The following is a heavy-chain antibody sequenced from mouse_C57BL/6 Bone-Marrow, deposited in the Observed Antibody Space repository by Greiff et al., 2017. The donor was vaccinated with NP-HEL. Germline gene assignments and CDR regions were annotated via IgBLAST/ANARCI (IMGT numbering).Heavy chain of an antibody. CDR3: SLSTMVKGY. D-gene: IGHD2-2*01. Sequence: QVQLQQPGAELVMPGASVKLSCKASGYTFTSYWMHWVKQRPGQGLEWIGEIDPSDSYTNYNQKFKGKSTLTVDKSSSTAYMQLRSLTSEDSAVYYCSLSTMVKGYWGQGTTLTVSS. CDR1: GYTFTSYW. J-gene: IGHJ2*01. CDR2: IDPSDSYT. V-gene: IGHV1-69*01.